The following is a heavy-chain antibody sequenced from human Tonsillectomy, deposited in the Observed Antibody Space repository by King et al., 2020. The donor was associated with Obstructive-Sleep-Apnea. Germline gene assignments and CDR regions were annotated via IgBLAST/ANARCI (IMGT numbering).Heavy chain of an antibody. D-gene: IGHD5-12*01. CDR2: KHYSGST. CDR1: GDSISSGNYY. Sequence: QLQESGPGLVKPSQTLSLTCTVSGDSISSGNYYWTWIRQHPGKGLEWSGYKHYSGSTFYNPSLKSRVSRSLDTSKNQFSLKLSSVSAADTAVYYCARDIDNSGNGHFDIWGQGTMVTVSS. J-gene: IGHJ3*02. CDR3: ARDIDNSGNGHFDI. V-gene: IGHV4-31*03.